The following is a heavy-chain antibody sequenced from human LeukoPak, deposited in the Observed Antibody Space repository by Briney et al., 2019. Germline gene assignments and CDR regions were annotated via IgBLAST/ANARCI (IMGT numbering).Heavy chain of an antibody. Sequence: GGSLRLSCAAYGFTFSSYWMSWVRQASGKGLEWVANIKQDGSEKYYVDSVKGRFTISRDNAKNSLYLQMNSLRAEDTAVYYCARYIYSSGWCFDYWGQGTLVTVSS. V-gene: IGHV3-7*01. D-gene: IGHD6-19*01. CDR1: GFTFSSYW. CDR2: IKQDGSEK. CDR3: ARYIYSSGWCFDY. J-gene: IGHJ4*02.